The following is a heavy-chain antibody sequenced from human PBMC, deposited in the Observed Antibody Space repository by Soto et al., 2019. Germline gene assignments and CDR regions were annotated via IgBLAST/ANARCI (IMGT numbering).Heavy chain of an antibody. D-gene: IGHD6-13*01. V-gene: IGHV3-74*01. J-gene: IGHJ4*02. Sequence: EVQLVESGGGLVQPGGSLRLSCAGSGFTFNIYWMHWVRQAPGKGLVWVSRINSDGSNTIYADSVKGRFTISRDNAKNTLYLQMNSLRAEDTAVYYCATGYSTRDYYFASWGQGTPVTFSS. CDR3: ATGYSTRDYYFAS. CDR1: GFTFNIYW. CDR2: INSDGSNT.